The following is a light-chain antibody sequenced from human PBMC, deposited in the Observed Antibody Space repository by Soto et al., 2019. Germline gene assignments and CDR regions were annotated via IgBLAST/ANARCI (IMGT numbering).Light chain of an antibody. CDR2: DAS. CDR3: QQYDNLPLT. CDR1: QDISNY. V-gene: IGKV1-33*01. Sequence: DIQMTQSPSSLSASVGDRVTITCQASQDISNYLNWYQQKPGKAPKLLIYDASKLETGVPSRFSGSGSGTDFTCTISSLQPEDIATYYCQQYDNLPLTFGGGTKVEIK. J-gene: IGKJ4*01.